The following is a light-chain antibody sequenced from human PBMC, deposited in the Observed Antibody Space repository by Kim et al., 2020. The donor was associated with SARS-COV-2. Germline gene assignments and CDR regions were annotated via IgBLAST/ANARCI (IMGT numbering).Light chain of an antibody. CDR3: HQSSGLPHT. CDR2: YAS. CDR1: QSIGSS. V-gene: IGKV6-21*01. J-gene: IGKJ2*01. Sequence: SVTPKEKVTITCRASQSIGSSLHWYQQKPDQSPKLLIKYASQSFSGVPSRFSGSGSGKDFTLPISSLEAEDAATYYCHQSSGLPHTFGQGTKLEI.